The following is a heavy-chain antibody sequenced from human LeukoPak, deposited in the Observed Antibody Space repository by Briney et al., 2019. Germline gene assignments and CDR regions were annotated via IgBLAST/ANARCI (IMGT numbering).Heavy chain of an antibody. CDR3: ASTYNYYGSPFDP. D-gene: IGHD3-10*01. Sequence: GESLKISCKGSGYSFTSYWIGWVRQMPGKGLEWMGIIYPGDSDTRYSPSFQGQVTISADKSISTAYLQWSSLKASDTAMYYCASTYNYYGSPFDPWGQGTLVTASS. CDR1: GYSFTSYW. J-gene: IGHJ5*02. CDR2: IYPGDSDT. V-gene: IGHV5-51*01.